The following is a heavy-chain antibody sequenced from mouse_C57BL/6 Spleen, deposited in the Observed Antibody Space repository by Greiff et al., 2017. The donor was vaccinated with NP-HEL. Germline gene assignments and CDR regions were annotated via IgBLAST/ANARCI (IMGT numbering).Heavy chain of an antibody. CDR2: INPNNGGT. D-gene: IGHD1-1*01. V-gene: IGHV1-26*01. CDR3: ARSATVVAEDY. CDR1: GYTFTDYY. Sequence: EVQLQQSGPELVKPGASVKISCKASGYTFTDYYMNWVKQSHGKSLEWIGDINPNNGGTSYNQKFKGKATLTVDKSSSTAYMELRSLTSEDSAVYYCARSATVVAEDYWGQGTTLTVSS. J-gene: IGHJ2*01.